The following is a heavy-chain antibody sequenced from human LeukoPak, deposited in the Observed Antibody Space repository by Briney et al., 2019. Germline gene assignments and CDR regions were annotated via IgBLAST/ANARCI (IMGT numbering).Heavy chain of an antibody. D-gene: IGHD3-10*01. CDR1: GGSFSGYY. Sequence: SETLSLTCAVYGGSFSGYYWRWIRQPAGKVLEGIGEISHTGRPNYTPSLKSRVTMSVDTSKNQFSLKLNSVTAADSAVYYCARIGGVFGLNWFDPWGQGTLVTVSS. V-gene: IGHV4-34*01. CDR3: ARIGGVFGLNWFDP. J-gene: IGHJ5*02. CDR2: ISHTGRP.